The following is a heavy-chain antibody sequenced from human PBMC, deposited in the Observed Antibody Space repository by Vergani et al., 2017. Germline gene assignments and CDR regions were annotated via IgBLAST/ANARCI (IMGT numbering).Heavy chain of an antibody. CDR1: GFTFSSYA. CDR3: AKVSAAMVHFDY. V-gene: IGHV3-23*01. D-gene: IGHD5-18*01. J-gene: IGHJ4*02. CDR2: ISGSGGST. Sequence: EVQLLESGGGLVQPGGSLRLSCAASGFTFSSYARSWVRWAPGMGMEWFSAISGSGGSTYYADSLMGRFTISRDNSKNTLYLQMNSLRAEDTAVYYCAKVSAAMVHFDYWGQGTLVTVSS.